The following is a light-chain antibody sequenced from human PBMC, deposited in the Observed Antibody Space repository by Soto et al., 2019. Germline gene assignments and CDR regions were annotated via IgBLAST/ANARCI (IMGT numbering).Light chain of an antibody. Sequence: EIVLTQSPATLSLSPGERATLSCRASQSVSSYLAWYKQKPGQAPRLLIYDASNKATGIPARFSGSGSGTDFTLTISSLEPEDFAAYYCQQRSNWPLTFGGGTKVEIK. CDR3: QQRSNWPLT. CDR1: QSVSSY. V-gene: IGKV3-11*01. J-gene: IGKJ4*01. CDR2: DAS.